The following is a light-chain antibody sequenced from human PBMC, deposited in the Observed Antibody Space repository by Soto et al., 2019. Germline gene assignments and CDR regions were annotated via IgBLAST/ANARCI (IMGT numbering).Light chain of an antibody. V-gene: IGKV1-39*01. J-gene: IGKJ1*01. Sequence: DIQMTQSPSSLSASVGDRVTIPCRASQSISNYLSWYQQIPAKAPKLLIYAASTLRSGVSSRFSGSGSGTDFTLTISSLQPEDFATYYCQQSYSTPWTFGQGTKVEIK. CDR2: AAS. CDR1: QSISNY. CDR3: QQSYSTPWT.